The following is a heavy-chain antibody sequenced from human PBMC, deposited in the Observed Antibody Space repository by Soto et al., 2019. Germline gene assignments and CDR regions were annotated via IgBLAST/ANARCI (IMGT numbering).Heavy chain of an antibody. V-gene: IGHV4-61*01. CDR3: ARDPQGIAVDHSYYYGMDV. CDR2: IYYSGST. D-gene: IGHD6-19*01. J-gene: IGHJ6*02. CDR1: GGSVSSGSYY. Sequence: SETLSLTCTVSGGSVSSGSYYWSWIRQPPGKGLEWIGYIYYSGSTNYNPSLKSRVTISVDTSKNQFSLKLSSVTAADTAVYYCARDPQGIAVDHSYYYGMDVWGQGTTVTVSS.